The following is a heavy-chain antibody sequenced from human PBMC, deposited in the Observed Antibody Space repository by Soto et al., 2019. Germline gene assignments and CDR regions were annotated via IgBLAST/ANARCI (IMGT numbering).Heavy chain of an antibody. J-gene: IGHJ4*02. CDR2: IYYSGTT. CDR3: AREYTSGWAY. Sequence: QVQLQESGPGLVKPSETLSLTCTVSGDSISYYYLSWIRQPPGKGLEWIGYIYYSGTTKYNPSLKSRVTMSVDTSKNQFSRQLSSVTAADTAVYYCAREYTSGWAYWGQGTLVTVSS. D-gene: IGHD6-19*01. V-gene: IGHV4-59*01. CDR1: GDSISYYY.